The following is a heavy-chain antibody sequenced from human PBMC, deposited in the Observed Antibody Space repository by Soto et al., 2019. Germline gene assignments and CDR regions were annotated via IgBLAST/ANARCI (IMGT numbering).Heavy chain of an antibody. D-gene: IGHD3-10*01. CDR3: ATRPFHYYGSGSSIDY. Sequence: QVQLVQSGAEVKKPGASVKVSCKVSGYTLTELSMHWVRQAPGKGLEWMGGFDPEDGETIYAQKFQGRVTMTEDTSTDTAYMELSSLRSEDTAVYYCATRPFHYYGSGSSIDYWGQGTLVTVSS. V-gene: IGHV1-24*01. CDR1: GYTLTELS. J-gene: IGHJ4*02. CDR2: FDPEDGET.